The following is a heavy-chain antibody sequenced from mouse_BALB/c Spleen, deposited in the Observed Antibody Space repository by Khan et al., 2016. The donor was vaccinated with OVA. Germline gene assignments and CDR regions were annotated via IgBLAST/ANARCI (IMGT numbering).Heavy chain of an antibody. V-gene: IGHV1-5*01. CDR2: IYPGNSDT. D-gene: IGHD2-1*01. CDR1: GYNLTNYW. CDR3: TDGNYVGWFAY. J-gene: IGHJ3*01. Sequence: EVQLQQSGTVLARPGASVKMSCKASGYNLTNYWMHWVKQRPGQGLEWIGAIYPGNSDTTYNQKFKGKAKLTAVKSASTAYMELSSLTNEDSAVYYCTDGNYVGWFAYWGQGTLVTVSA.